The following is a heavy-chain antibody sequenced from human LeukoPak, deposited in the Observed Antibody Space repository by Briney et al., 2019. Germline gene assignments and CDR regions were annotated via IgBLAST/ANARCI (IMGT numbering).Heavy chain of an antibody. CDR1: GYTFTGYY. J-gene: IGHJ5*02. V-gene: IGHV1-2*06. CDR2: INPKSGGT. Sequence: ASVKVSCKASGYTFTGYYMHWVRQAPGQGLEWMGRINPKSGGTNYAQEFQGRVTITRDTSINTAYMELSRVRSDDTAVYYCARGDILTGYYWNWFDPWGQGTLVTVSS. CDR3: ARGDILTGYYWNWFDP. D-gene: IGHD3-9*01.